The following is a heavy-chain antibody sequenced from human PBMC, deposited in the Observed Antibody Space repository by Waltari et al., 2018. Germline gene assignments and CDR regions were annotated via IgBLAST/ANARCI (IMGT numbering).Heavy chain of an antibody. Sequence: QVQLLESGPGLVKPSETLSLTCAVSGYSISSGYYWGWIRQPPGKGLEWIGSIYHSGSTYYNPSLRSLVTISVDTSKNQFSLKLSSVTAADTAVYYCARATGYYTPYGMDVWGQGTTVTVSS. CDR3: ARATGYYTPYGMDV. J-gene: IGHJ6*02. V-gene: IGHV4-38-2*01. CDR1: GYSISSGYY. CDR2: IYHSGST. D-gene: IGHD3-3*01.